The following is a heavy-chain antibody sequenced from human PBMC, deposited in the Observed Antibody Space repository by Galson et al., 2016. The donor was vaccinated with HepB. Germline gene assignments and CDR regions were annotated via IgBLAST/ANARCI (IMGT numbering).Heavy chain of an antibody. V-gene: IGHV3-48*02. Sequence: SLRLSCAASGFSFSYYTMNWVRQAPGKGLEWVSSISGSTSSIYYADSLKGRFTISRDNAKKSLFLQMSSLRDEDTAVYYCARDRGRDGYKSDLGYWGPGTLVTVSS. CDR2: ISGSTSSI. CDR3: ARDRGRDGYKSDLGY. D-gene: IGHD5-24*01. CDR1: GFSFSYYT. J-gene: IGHJ4*02.